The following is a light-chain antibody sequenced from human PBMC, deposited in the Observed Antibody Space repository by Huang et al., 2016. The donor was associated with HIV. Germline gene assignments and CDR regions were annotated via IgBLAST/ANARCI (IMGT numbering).Light chain of an antibody. V-gene: IGKV3-20*01. CDR2: GAS. Sequence: IVLTQSPGTLSLSPGERATLSYRASQNVGSSHLAWYQQKPGQAPRLLIHGASYRATGIPDRFSGGGSGTDFTLTISRLEPEDIAVYFCQQYGGSPWTFGQGTKVEIK. CDR3: QQYGGSPWT. CDR1: QNVGSSH. J-gene: IGKJ1*01.